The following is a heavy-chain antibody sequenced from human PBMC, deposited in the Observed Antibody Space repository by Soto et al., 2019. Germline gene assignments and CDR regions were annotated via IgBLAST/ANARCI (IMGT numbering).Heavy chain of an antibody. CDR1: GGTFSSYA. Sequence: QVQLMQSGAEVKKPGSSVKVSCKASGGTFSSYAISWVRQAPGQGLEWMGGIIPIFGTANYAQKFQGRVTITADESTSTAYMELSSLRSEDTAVYYCARVGLAVAGTAGEFDYWGQGTLVTVSS. J-gene: IGHJ4*02. CDR2: IIPIFGTA. D-gene: IGHD6-19*01. CDR3: ARVGLAVAGTAGEFDY. V-gene: IGHV1-69*01.